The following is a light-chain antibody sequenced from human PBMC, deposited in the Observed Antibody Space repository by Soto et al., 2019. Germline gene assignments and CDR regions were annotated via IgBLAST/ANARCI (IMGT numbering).Light chain of an antibody. CDR3: QQYSSSPPVT. J-gene: IGKJ1*01. V-gene: IGKV3-20*01. CDR2: RAS. CDR1: QSVSSSY. Sequence: EIVLTQSPGTLSLSPGERATLSCRASQSVSSSYLAWYQQKPGQAPRLLIYRASSRSPGIPDRFSGSGSGTDFTLTISRMEPEDFAVYYCQQYSSSPPVTFGQGTKVDIK.